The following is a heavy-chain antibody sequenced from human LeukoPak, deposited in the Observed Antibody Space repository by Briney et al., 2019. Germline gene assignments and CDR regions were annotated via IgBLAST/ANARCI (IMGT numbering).Heavy chain of an antibody. CDR2: INPNSGAT. V-gene: IGHV1-2*06. CDR3: GRVWLDGQWPPY. D-gene: IGHD6-19*01. Sequence: ASVKVSCKASGYTFTDYYMHWVRKAPGQGLEWMGRINPNSGATDYAQKFQGRVTMTRDTSISTVYMDLSSLRSEATAVYYCGRVWLDGQWPPYWGQGILVTVSS. CDR1: GYTFTDYY. J-gene: IGHJ4*02.